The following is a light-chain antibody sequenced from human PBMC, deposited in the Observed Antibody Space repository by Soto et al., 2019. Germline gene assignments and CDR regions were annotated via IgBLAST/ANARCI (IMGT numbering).Light chain of an antibody. Sequence: DIQLTQSPSFLSASVGDRVTITCRASQGISSYLAWYQQKPGKAPKLLIYAASSLQSGVPSRFSGSGSGTDFTLTISSLQPEDFATYYCQQANSFPLTFGGGTMVEIK. CDR2: AAS. CDR3: QQANSFPLT. V-gene: IGKV1-9*01. J-gene: IGKJ4*01. CDR1: QGISSY.